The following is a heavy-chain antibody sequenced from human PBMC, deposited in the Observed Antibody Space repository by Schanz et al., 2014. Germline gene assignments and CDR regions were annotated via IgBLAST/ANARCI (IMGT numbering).Heavy chain of an antibody. Sequence: EVRLVESGGGLVEPGGSLRLSCSGSGFTFSEVYMSWVRQAPGKGLEWVGRIENNANGATTVYAAPVKGRFTVSRDDSRNTVYLQTNNLRNDDTATYYCTTFNNRDARDTGGQGTMGSVS. CDR2: IENNANGATT. D-gene: IGHD1-20*01. V-gene: IGHV3-15*04. CDR1: GFTFSEVY. CDR3: TTFNNRDARDT. J-gene: IGHJ3*02.